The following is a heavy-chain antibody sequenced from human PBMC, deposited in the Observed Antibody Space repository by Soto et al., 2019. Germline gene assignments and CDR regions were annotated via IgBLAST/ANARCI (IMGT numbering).Heavy chain of an antibody. CDR2: IDGSGGTT. D-gene: IGHD3-10*01. CDR1: GFTFSSYA. CDR3: AKNSGWFNT. V-gene: IGHV3-23*01. J-gene: IGHJ5*02. Sequence: GGSLRLSCAASGFTFSSYAMSWVRQAPGKGLEWVSTIDGSGGTTYYADSVKGRFTISRDNSINTVFLQMNSLRADDTALYFCAKNSGWFNTWGQGALVTVSS.